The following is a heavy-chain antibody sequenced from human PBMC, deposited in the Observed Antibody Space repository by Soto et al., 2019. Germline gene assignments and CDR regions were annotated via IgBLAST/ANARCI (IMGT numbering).Heavy chain of an antibody. CDR2: ISSSSSYI. CDR3: ARSIWSGYTYYYYGMDV. D-gene: IGHD3-3*01. J-gene: IGHJ6*02. CDR1: GFTFSSYS. Sequence: GGSLRLSCAASGFTFSSYSMNWVRQAPGKGLEWVSSISSSSSYIYYADSVKGRFTISRDNAKNSLYLQMNSLRAEDTAVYYCARSIWSGYTYYYYGMDVWGQGTTVTV. V-gene: IGHV3-21*01.